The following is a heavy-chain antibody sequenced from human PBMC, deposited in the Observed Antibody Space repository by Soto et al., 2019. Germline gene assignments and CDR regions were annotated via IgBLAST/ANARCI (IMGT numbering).Heavy chain of an antibody. CDR3: ARDRVDYSNYYYGMDV. CDR1: GFTVSSNY. J-gene: IGHJ6*02. V-gene: IGHV3-53*01. CDR2: IYSGGST. D-gene: IGHD4-4*01. Sequence: GGSLRLSCAASGFTVSSNYMSWVRQAPGKGLEWVSVIYSGGSTYYADSVKGRFTISRDNSKSTLYLQMNSLRAEDTAVYYCARDRVDYSNYYYGMDVWGQGTTVTVSS.